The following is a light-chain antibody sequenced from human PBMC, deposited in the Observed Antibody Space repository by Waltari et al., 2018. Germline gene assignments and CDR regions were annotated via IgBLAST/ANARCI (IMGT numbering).Light chain of an antibody. Sequence: EIVLTQSPATVSLSPGERATLSCRASQSVSGALAWYQQKPGQAPRLVIYGASSRASGIPERFSGSGFGTDFSLTICRLKPEDFAVYYCQMYVKLPVTFGQGTKVEIK. CDR1: QSVSGA. CDR3: QMYVKLPVT. CDR2: GAS. V-gene: IGKV3-20*01. J-gene: IGKJ1*01.